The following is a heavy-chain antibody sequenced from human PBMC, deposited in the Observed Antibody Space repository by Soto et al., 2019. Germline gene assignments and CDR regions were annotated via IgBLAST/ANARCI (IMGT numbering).Heavy chain of an antibody. CDR3: AKDMNSVPEY. V-gene: IGHV3-74*01. CDR2: IKTDGSIT. Sequence: VHLVESGGGLVKPGGSLRLSCAASGFTFSSYWMYWVRQAPGKGLVWVSRIKTDGSITSYADSVKGRFTVSRDNARDMLYLQMNSLRAEDTAVYYCAKDMNSVPEYWGQGTLVTVSS. D-gene: IGHD1-7*01. J-gene: IGHJ4*02. CDR1: GFTFSSYW.